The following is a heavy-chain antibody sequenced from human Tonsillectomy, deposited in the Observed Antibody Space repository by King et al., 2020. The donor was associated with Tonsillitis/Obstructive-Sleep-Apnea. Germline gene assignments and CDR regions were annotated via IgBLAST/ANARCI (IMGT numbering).Heavy chain of an antibody. V-gene: IGHV2-5*02. CDR2: IYWDDDK. D-gene: IGHD4-11*01. Sequence: ITLKESGPTLVKPTQTLTLTCTFSGFSLSTSGVGVGWIRQPPGKALEWLALIYWDDDKRYSPSLKNRLTITKDTAKNQVVLTMTNMDPVDTATYYCARQRGSRGVTVTTTLFDYWGQGTLVTVSS. CDR3: ARQRGSRGVTVTTTLFDY. J-gene: IGHJ4*02. CDR1: GFSLSTSGVG.